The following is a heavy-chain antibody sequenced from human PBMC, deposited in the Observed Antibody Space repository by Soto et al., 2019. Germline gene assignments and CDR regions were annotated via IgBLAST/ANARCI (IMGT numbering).Heavy chain of an antibody. CDR2: IWYDGSNK. CDR3: ARGRYCSGGSCYSHYYGMDV. V-gene: IGHV3-33*01. CDR1: GFTFSSYG. Sequence: QVQLVESGGGVVQPGRSLRLSCAASGFTFSSYGMHWVRQAPGKGLEWVAVIWYDGSNKYYADSVKGRFTISRDNSKNTLYLQMISLRAEDTALYYCARGRYCSGGSCYSHYYGMDVWGQGTTVTVSS. J-gene: IGHJ6*02. D-gene: IGHD2-15*01.